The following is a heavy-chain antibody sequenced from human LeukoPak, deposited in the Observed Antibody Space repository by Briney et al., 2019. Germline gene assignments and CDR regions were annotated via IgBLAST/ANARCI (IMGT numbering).Heavy chain of an antibody. CDR1: GYTFTGYY. V-gene: IGHV1-2*02. D-gene: IGHD1-7*01. CDR2: INPNSGGT. CDR3: ARDLGLELPDYYYYMDV. Sequence: ASVKVSCKASGYTFTGYYMHWVRQAPGQELEWMGRINPNSGGTNYAQKFQGRVTMTRDTSISTAYMELSRLRSDDTAVYYCARDLGLELPDYYYYMDVWGKGTTVTVSS. J-gene: IGHJ6*03.